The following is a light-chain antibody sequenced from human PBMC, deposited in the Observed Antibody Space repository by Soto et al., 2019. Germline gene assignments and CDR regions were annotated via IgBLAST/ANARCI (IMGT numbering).Light chain of an antibody. CDR3: CSYAGSSAYV. J-gene: IGLJ1*01. CDR2: EGS. V-gene: IGLV2-23*01. Sequence: SSLTQPASVSGSPGQSITISCPGTSSDVGSYNLVSWYQQDPGKAPKPMIYEGSKRPSGVSNRFSGSKSGNTASLTISGLQAEDEADYYCCSYAGSSAYVFGTGTKVTVL. CDR1: SSDVGSYNL.